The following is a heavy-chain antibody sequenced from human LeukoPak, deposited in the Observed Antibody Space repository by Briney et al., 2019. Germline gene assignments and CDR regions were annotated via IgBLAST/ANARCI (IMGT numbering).Heavy chain of an antibody. D-gene: IGHD6-19*01. CDR3: AKDTRDSSGWYGRAFDI. Sequence: GGSLRLSCAASGFTFDDYAMHWARQAPGKGLEWVSLISGDGGSTYYADSVKGRFTISRDNSKNSLYLQMNSLRTEDTALYYCAKDTRDSSGWYGRAFDIWGQGTMVTVSS. CDR1: GFTFDDYA. J-gene: IGHJ3*02. CDR2: ISGDGGST. V-gene: IGHV3-43*02.